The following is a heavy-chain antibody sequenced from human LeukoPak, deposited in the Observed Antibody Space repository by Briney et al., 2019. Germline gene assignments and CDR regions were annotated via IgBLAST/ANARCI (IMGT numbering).Heavy chain of an antibody. D-gene: IGHD1-26*01. CDR2: ISSSSSYI. CDR3: ARWPSGSFLYYYYYMDV. CDR1: GFTFSDYY. J-gene: IGHJ6*03. Sequence: PGGSLRLSCAASGFTFSDYYMSWIRQAPGKGLEWVSYISSSSSYIYYADSVKGRFTISRDNAKNSLYLQMNSLRAEDTAVYYCARWPSGSFLYYYYYMDVWGKGTTVTVSS. V-gene: IGHV3-11*06.